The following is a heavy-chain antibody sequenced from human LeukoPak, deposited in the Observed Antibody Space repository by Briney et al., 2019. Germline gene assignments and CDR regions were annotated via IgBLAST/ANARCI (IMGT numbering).Heavy chain of an antibody. D-gene: IGHD1-26*01. CDR3: ARSGALGSGSYAFVY. CDR2: ISAYNGNT. CDR1: SYTFTNYA. Sequence: GASVKVSCKASSYTFTNYAFTWVRQAPGQGLEWMGWISAYNGNTNYAQKLQGRVTMTTDTSTSTAYMELRSLRSDDTAVYYCARSGALGSGSYAFVYWGQGTLVTVSS. V-gene: IGHV1-18*01. J-gene: IGHJ4*02.